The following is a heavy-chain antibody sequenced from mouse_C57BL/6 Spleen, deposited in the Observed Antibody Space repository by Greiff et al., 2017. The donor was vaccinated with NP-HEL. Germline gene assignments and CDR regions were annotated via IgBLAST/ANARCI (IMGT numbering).Heavy chain of an antibody. J-gene: IGHJ4*01. CDR3: ARRGIYDYYAMDY. Sequence: QVQLKESGAELVKPGASVKISCKASGYAFSSYWMNWVKQRPGKGLEWIGQIYPGDGDTNYNGKFKGKATLTADKSSSTAYMQLSSLTSEDSAVYFCARRGIYDYYAMDYWGQGTSVTVSS. D-gene: IGHD2-3*01. V-gene: IGHV1-80*01. CDR1: GYAFSSYW. CDR2: IYPGDGDT.